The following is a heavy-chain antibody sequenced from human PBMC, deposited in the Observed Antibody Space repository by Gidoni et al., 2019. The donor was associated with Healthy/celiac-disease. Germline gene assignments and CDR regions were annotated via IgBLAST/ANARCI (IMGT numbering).Heavy chain of an antibody. D-gene: IGHD6-19*01. CDR3: ARESVAGPHYYYHYGMDV. V-gene: IGHV2-70*15. J-gene: IGHJ6*02. Sequence: QVTLRESGPALVKPTQTLTLTCTFSGFSLSTSGMCVSWIRQPPGKALEWLARIDWDDDKYYSTSLKTRLTISKDTSKNQVVLTMTNMDPVDTATYYCARESVAGPHYYYHYGMDVWGQGTTVTVSS. CDR1: GFSLSTSGMC. CDR2: IDWDDDK.